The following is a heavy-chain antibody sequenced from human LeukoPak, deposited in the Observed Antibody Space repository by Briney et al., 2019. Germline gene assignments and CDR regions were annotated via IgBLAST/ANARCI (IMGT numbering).Heavy chain of an antibody. D-gene: IGHD3-22*01. V-gene: IGHV3-23*01. CDR2: ISGSGGST. CDR3: AKDQDDSSGYYYYYYGMDV. Sequence: PGGSLRLSCAASGFTFSSYAMSWVRQAPGKGLEWVSAISGSGGSTYYADSVKGRFTISRDNSKNTLYLQMNSLRAEDTAVYYCAKDQDDSSGYYYYYYGMDVWGQGTTVTVSS. J-gene: IGHJ6*02. CDR1: GFTFSSYA.